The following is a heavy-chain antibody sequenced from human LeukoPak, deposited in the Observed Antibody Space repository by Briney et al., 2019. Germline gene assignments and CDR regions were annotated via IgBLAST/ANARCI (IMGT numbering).Heavy chain of an antibody. V-gene: IGHV4-30-4*01. CDR3: ARPYYYDSRIDP. Sequence: SQTLSLTCTVSGGSISSGDYYWSWIRQPPGKGLEWNAYMYYSGSTYYNPSLKSRVTMSADTSKNQLSLKLSSVTAADTAVYYCARPYYYDSRIDPWGQGILVTVSS. CDR2: MYYSGST. J-gene: IGHJ5*02. D-gene: IGHD3-22*01. CDR1: GGSISSGDYY.